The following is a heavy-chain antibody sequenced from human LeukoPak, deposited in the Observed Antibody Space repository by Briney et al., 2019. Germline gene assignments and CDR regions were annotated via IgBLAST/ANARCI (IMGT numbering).Heavy chain of an antibody. CDR3: ATYYYGSGSYYGSNYFDY. V-gene: IGHV1-18*01. CDR1: GYTFTSYG. D-gene: IGHD3-10*01. J-gene: IGHJ4*02. Sequence: ASVKVSCKAAGYTFTSYGISWVRQAPGQGLEWMGWISAYNGNTNYAQKLQGRVTMTTDTSTSTAYMELRSQRSDDTAVYYCATYYYGSGSYYGSNYFDYWGQGTLVTVSS. CDR2: ISAYNGNT.